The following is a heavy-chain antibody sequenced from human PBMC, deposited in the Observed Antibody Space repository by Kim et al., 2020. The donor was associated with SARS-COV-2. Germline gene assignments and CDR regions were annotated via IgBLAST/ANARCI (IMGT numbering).Heavy chain of an antibody. Sequence: GGSLRLFCAASGFNFASHAMHWVRQAPGKGLEWVAVISFQGRDKIYADSVKGRFSISRDNSKNMVYVQMNSLRHEDTAIYYCARDIGEYIGGWSQFENWGQGTLVTVSS. V-gene: IGHV3-30*04. CDR1: GFNFASHA. CDR2: ISFQGRDK. D-gene: IGHD6-19*01. CDR3: ARDIGEYIGGWSQFEN. J-gene: IGHJ4*02.